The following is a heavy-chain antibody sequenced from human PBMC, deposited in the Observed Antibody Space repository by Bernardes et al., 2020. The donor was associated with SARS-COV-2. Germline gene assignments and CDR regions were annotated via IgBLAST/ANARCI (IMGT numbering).Heavy chain of an antibody. CDR2: ISYDGSNK. CDR1: GFTFSSYA. J-gene: IGHJ6*02. CDR3: ARDSEMVVAATRDDYYYYYGMDV. V-gene: IGHV3-30-3*01. D-gene: IGHD2-15*01. Sequence: GGSLRLSCAASGFTFSSYAMHWVRQAPGKGLEWVAVISYDGSNKYYADSVKGRFTISRDNSKNTLYLQMNSLRAEDTAVYYCARDSEMVVAATRDDYYYYYGMDVWGQGTTVTVSS.